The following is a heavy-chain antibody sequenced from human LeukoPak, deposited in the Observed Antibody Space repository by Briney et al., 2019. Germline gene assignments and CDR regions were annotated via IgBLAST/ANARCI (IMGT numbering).Heavy chain of an antibody. V-gene: IGHV3-13*01. Sequence: GGSLRLSCAASGFTFSSYDMHWVRQATGKGLEWVSAIGTAGDTYYPGSVKGRFTISRENAKNSLYLQMNSLRAGDTAVYYCARGSYYYDSSGYTIDYWGQGSLVTVSS. CDR1: GFTFSSYD. J-gene: IGHJ4*02. CDR3: ARGSYYYDSSGYTIDY. CDR2: IGTAGDT. D-gene: IGHD3-22*01.